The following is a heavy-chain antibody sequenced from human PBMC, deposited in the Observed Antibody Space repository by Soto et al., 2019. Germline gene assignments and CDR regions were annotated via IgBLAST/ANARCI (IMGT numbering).Heavy chain of an antibody. Sequence: SETLSLTCTVSGGSISSGGYYWSWIRQHPGKGLEWIGYIYYSGSTYYNPSLKSRVTISVDTSKNQFSLKLSSVTAADTAVYYCARAGLLWFGEHSAPFDVWGKGTTVTVSS. CDR2: IYYSGST. V-gene: IGHV4-31*03. CDR3: ARAGLLWFGEHSAPFDV. J-gene: IGHJ6*04. CDR1: GGSISSGGYY. D-gene: IGHD3-10*01.